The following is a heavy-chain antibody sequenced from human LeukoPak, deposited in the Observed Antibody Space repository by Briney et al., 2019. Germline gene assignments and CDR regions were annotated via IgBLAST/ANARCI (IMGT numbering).Heavy chain of an antibody. Sequence: KPSETLSLTCTASGGSFRIYYWSWIRQPAGKGREGIGRIYTSGSTNYNPFFKSRVTMSLDTSQKEVSLTLSSMTAADTAVYFCARGSGSYRPLYFFDYWGQGALVTASS. CDR1: GGSFRIYY. J-gene: IGHJ4*02. V-gene: IGHV4-4*07. CDR3: ARGSGSYRPLYFFDY. D-gene: IGHD1-26*01. CDR2: IYTSGST.